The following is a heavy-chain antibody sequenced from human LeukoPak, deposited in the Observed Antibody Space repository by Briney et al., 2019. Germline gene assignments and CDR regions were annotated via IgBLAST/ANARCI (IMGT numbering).Heavy chain of an antibody. V-gene: IGHV1-2*02. J-gene: IGHJ4*02. D-gene: IGHD3-22*01. CDR2: INPNSGGT. Sequence: ASVKVSCKASGYTFTGYYMRWVRQAPGQGLEWMGWINPNSGGTNYAQKFQGRVTMTRDTSISTAYMELSRLRSDDTAVYYCARDWDSSGFLDYWGQGTLVTVSS. CDR3: ARDWDSSGFLDY. CDR1: GYTFTGYY.